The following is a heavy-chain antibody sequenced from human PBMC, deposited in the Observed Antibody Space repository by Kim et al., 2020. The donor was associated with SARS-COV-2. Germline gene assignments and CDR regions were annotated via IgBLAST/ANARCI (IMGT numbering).Heavy chain of an antibody. CDR3: ARGGRSGAYYYGFDV. Sequence: PSLQSRVTISVDTAKSQFSLKLRSVTAADTAVYYCARGGRSGAYYYGFDVWGQGTTVTVSS. J-gene: IGHJ6*02. D-gene: IGHD3-3*01. V-gene: IGHV4-59*09.